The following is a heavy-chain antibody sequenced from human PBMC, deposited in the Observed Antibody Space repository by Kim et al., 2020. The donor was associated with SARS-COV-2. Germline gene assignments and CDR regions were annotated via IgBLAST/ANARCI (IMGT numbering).Heavy chain of an antibody. CDR3: AREGFYLGSGTYGPPKYYGMDV. CDR1: GYTFMNYG. CDR2: ISAYNCNT. Sequence: AAVKVSCRISGYTFMNYGISWVRQAPGQGLEWMGWISAYNCNTYYAQKFQGRGSMTTDTATRTASIVLRRLRSDDTAVYFCAREGFYLGSGTYGPPKYYGMDVWGQGTTVTVSS. J-gene: IGHJ6*02. V-gene: IGHV1-18*01. D-gene: IGHD3-10*01.